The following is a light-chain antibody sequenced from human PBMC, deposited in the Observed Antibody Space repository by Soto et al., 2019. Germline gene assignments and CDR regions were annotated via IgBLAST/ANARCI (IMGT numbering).Light chain of an antibody. Sequence: EMVLTQSPATLSVSPGERVTLPCRASQSASREMAWYQQRPGQAPRLLIYGASTRATGVPARFSGSGSGTEFTLTISSLQPEDSAVYYCQVRFTFGRGTKLEIK. J-gene: IGKJ2*01. V-gene: IGKV3-15*01. CDR1: QSASRE. CDR3: QVRFT. CDR2: GAS.